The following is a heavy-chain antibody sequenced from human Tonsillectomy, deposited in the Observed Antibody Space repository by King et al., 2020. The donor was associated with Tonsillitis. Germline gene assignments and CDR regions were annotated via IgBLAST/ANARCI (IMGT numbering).Heavy chain of an antibody. D-gene: IGHD3-3*02. CDR3: ARDSVPISGVVITQTHYYYYGMDV. CDR2: INPSGGST. V-gene: IGHV1-46*03. J-gene: IGHJ6*02. Sequence: VQLVESGAEVKKPGASVKVSCKASGYTFTSYYMHWVRQAPGQGLEWMGIINPSGGSTSYAQKFQGRVTMTRDTSTSTVYMELSSRRSEDTAVYYCARDSVPISGVVITQTHYYYYGMDVWGQGTTVTVSS. CDR1: GYTFTSYY.